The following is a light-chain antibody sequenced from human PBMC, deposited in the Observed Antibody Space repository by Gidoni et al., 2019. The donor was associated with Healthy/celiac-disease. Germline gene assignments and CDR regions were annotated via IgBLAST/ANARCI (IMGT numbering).Light chain of an antibody. CDR1: QSVSSSY. CDR3: QQYGSSPPWT. Sequence: DIVLTQSPGTLSLSPGERATLSCRASQSVSSSYLAWYQQKPGQAPRLLIYGASSRATGIPDRFSGSGSGTEFTLTISRLEPEDFAVYYCQQYGSSPPWTFGQGTKVEIK. J-gene: IGKJ1*01. V-gene: IGKV3-20*01. CDR2: GAS.